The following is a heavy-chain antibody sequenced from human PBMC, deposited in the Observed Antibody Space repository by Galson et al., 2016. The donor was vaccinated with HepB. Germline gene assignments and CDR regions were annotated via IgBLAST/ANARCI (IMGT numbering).Heavy chain of an antibody. CDR1: GFTFSDFS. V-gene: IGHV3-21*01. Sequence: SLRLSCAASGFTFSDFSMNWVRQAPGKGLEWVSSISSSSYIYYADSVKGRFTISRDNAKNSLYLQMNSLRAEDTAVYYCASGYSYGYFYYWGQGTLVTVSS. D-gene: IGHD5-18*01. J-gene: IGHJ4*02. CDR3: ASGYSYGYFYY. CDR2: ISSSSYI.